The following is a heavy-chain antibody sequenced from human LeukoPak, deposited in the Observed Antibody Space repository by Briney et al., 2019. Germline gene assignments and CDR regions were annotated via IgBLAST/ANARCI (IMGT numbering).Heavy chain of an antibody. D-gene: IGHD6-13*01. CDR1: GFTFNTYW. CDR2: IKQGGSEK. Sequence: GSLRLSCSGSGFTFNTYWMSWVRQAPGKGLEWVANIKQGGSEKDYVDSVKGRFTISRDNAKRSLYLQMNSLRVEDTAVYYCASWEGSSWFDYWGQGTLVTVSS. CDR3: ASWEGSSWFDY. V-gene: IGHV3-7*03. J-gene: IGHJ4*02.